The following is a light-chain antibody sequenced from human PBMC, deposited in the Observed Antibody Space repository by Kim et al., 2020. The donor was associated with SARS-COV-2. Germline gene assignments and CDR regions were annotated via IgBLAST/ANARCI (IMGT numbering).Light chain of an antibody. CDR3: QQYDMSPLT. CDR1: QSVSSSY. CDR2: GAS. Sequence: EIVLTQSPGTLSLSPGERATLSCRASQSVSSSYLAWYQQKPGQAPRLLIYGASSRATGIPDRFSGSESGTDFTLTISRLEPEDFAVYYCQQYDMSPLTFGGGTKVEIK. V-gene: IGKV3-20*01. J-gene: IGKJ4*01.